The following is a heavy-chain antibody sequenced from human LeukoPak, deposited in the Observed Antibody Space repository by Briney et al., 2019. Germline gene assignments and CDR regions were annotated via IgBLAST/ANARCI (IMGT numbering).Heavy chain of an antibody. CDR3: ALTKEWPYLHFDY. D-gene: IGHD3-3*01. Sequence: PGGSLRLSCAASGFTFSSYAMSWVRQAPGKGLEWVSAISNSGGSTYYTDSVKGRFTISRDNSKNTLYLQMNSLRAEDTAVYYCALTKEWPYLHFDYWGQGTLVTVSS. CDR2: ISNSGGST. V-gene: IGHV3-23*01. CDR1: GFTFSSYA. J-gene: IGHJ4*02.